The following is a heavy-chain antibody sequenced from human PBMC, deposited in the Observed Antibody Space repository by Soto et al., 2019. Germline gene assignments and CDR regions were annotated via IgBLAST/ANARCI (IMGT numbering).Heavy chain of an antibody. J-gene: IGHJ4*02. V-gene: IGHV3-11*01. CDR3: ARDALSDDYFDY. CDR1: GFTFSDYS. Sequence: GSLRLPCAASGFTFSDYSQSWVRPAPGKGLEWVSYISSSGSTIYYADSVKGRFTISRDNAKNSLYLQMNSLRAEDTAVYYCARDALSDDYFDYWGQGTLVTVSS. CDR2: ISSSGSTI.